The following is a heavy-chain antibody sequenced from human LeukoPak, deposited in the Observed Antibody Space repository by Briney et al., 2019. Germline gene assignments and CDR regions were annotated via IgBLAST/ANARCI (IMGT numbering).Heavy chain of an antibody. V-gene: IGHV4-4*02. D-gene: IGHD3-22*01. CDR3: ARRDYYESSKNDYFDY. J-gene: IGHJ4*02. Sequence: SGTLSLTCAVSGGSISDSYLWSWVRQPPGKGLEWIGEIYHSGSTNYNPSLKSRVTMSVDKSKNQFSLKLSSVTAADTAVYYCARRDYYESSKNDYFDYWGQGTLVTVSS. CDR1: GGSISDSYL. CDR2: IYHSGST.